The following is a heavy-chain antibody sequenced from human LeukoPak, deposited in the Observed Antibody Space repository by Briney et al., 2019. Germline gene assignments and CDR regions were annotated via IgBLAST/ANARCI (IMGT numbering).Heavy chain of an antibody. J-gene: IGHJ3*02. CDR2: IYASGTT. CDR3: AIPAAGLYDAFDI. V-gene: IGHV4-39*01. Sequence: SETLSLTCTVSGGSLSSTVYYWGWIRQPPGKGLEWIGTIYASGTTYYTPSLQSRVTISVYTSRNQFSLKLSSPTAANTAVYYCAIPAAGLYDAFDIWGQGTMVTVSS. CDR1: GGSLSSTVYY. D-gene: IGHD6-13*01.